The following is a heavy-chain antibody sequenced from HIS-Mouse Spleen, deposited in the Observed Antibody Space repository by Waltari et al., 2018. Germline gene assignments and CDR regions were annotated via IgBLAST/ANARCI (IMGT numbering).Heavy chain of an antibody. D-gene: IGHD6-13*01. V-gene: IGHV4-39*07. CDR3: AREIPYSSSWYDWYFDL. CDR2: IYYSGST. Sequence: QLQLQESGPGLVKPSETLSLTCTVSAGSISSSSYYWGGIRQPPGKGLEWIGRIYYSGSTYYNPSLKSRVTISVDTSKNQFSLKLSSVTAADTAVYYCAREIPYSSSWYDWYFDLWGRGTLVTVSS. CDR1: AGSISSSSYY. J-gene: IGHJ2*01.